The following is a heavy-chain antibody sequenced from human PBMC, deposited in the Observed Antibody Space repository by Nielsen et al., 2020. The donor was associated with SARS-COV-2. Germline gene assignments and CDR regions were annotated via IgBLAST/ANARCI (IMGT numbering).Heavy chain of an antibody. V-gene: IGHV4-39*07. D-gene: IGHD4-17*01. CDR1: GGSISSGDYY. CDR2: INHSGST. Sequence: SETLSLTCTVSGGSISSGDYYWSWIRQPPGKGLEWIGEINHSGSTNYNPSLKSRVTISVDTSKNQFSLKLSSVTAADTAVYYCARGLGDYVPHFDYWGQGTLVTVSS. J-gene: IGHJ4*02. CDR3: ARGLGDYVPHFDY.